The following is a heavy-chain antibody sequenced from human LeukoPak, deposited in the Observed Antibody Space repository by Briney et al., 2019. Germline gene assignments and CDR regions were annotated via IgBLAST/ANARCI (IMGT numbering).Heavy chain of an antibody. Sequence: ASVKVSCKASGYTFTGYYMHWVRQAPGQGLEWMGRINPNIGGTNYAQKFHGRVTMTRDTPISTAYMELSRLRSDDPAVYYCARGGATYYDILDWFDPWGQGTLVTVSS. CDR2: INPNIGGT. D-gene: IGHD3-9*01. V-gene: IGHV1-2*06. J-gene: IGHJ5*02. CDR1: GYTFTGYY. CDR3: ARGGATYYDILDWFDP.